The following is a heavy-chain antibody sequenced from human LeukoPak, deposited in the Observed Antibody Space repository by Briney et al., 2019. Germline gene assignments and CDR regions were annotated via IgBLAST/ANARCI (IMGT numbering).Heavy chain of an antibody. D-gene: IGHD6-13*01. J-gene: IGHJ5*02. CDR1: GYTLTELS. CDR3: ATALPSYSSSWYAVGVGWFDP. CDR2: FDPEDGET. V-gene: IGHV1-24*01. Sequence: GASVKVSCKVSGYTLTELSMHWVRQAPGKGLEWMGGFDPEDGETIYAQKFQGRVTMTEDTSTDTAYMELSSLRSEDTAVYYCATALPSYSSSWYAVGVGWFDPWGQGTLVTVSS.